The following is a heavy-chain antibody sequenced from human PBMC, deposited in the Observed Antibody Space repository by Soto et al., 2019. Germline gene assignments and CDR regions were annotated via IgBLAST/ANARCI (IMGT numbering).Heavy chain of an antibody. V-gene: IGHV3-30*18. CDR1: GFTFSSYG. D-gene: IGHD6-19*01. Sequence: QVQLVESGGGVVQPGRSLRLSCAASGFTFSSYGMHWVRQAPGKGLEWVAVISYDGTNKYYADSVKGRFTISRDNSKNTLYLQTNSLRAEDTAMFYCAKDLSSGGLGPLGYWGQGTLVTVSS. CDR3: AKDLSSGGLGPLGY. CDR2: ISYDGTNK. J-gene: IGHJ4*02.